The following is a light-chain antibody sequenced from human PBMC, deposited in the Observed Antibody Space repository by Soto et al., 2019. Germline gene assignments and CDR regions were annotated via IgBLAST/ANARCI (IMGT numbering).Light chain of an antibody. CDR1: SSNIGTNT. V-gene: IGLV1-44*01. J-gene: IGLJ3*02. CDR2: SND. Sequence: QSVLTQPPSTSGTPGQRVTISCSGSSSNIGTNTVNWYQQFPGTAPKLLIYSNDQRPSGVPDRFSGSKSGPLVSLAISGLQSEDEADYFCAAWDARLNGVVFGGGTKLTVL. CDR3: AAWDARLNGVV.